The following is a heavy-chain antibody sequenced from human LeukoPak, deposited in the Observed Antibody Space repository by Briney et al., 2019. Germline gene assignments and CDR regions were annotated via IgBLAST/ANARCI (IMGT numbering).Heavy chain of an antibody. J-gene: IGHJ3*02. D-gene: IGHD5-24*01. CDR2: INHSGST. CDR1: GGSFSGYY. V-gene: IGHV4-34*01. Sequence: SETLSLTCAVYGGSFSGYYWSWIRQPPGKGLEWIGEINHSGSTNYNPSLKSRVTISVDTSENQFSLKLSSVTAADTAVYYCARDIPAMATIHDAFDIWGQGTMVTVSS. CDR3: ARDIPAMATIHDAFDI.